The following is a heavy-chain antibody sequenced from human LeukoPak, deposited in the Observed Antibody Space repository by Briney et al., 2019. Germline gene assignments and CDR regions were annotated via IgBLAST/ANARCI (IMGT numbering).Heavy chain of an antibody. J-gene: IGHJ4*02. CDR2: ISGSGGST. CDR1: GFTFSSYA. V-gene: IGHV3-23*01. D-gene: IGHD6-19*01. CDR3: AKGHTVAGRYYFDY. Sequence: GGSLRLSCAASGFTFSSYAMSWVRQAPGKGLEWVSAISGSGGSTYYADSVKGRFTISRDNSKNTLYLQMNSLRAEDTAVYHCAKGHTVAGRYYFDYWGQGTLVTVSS.